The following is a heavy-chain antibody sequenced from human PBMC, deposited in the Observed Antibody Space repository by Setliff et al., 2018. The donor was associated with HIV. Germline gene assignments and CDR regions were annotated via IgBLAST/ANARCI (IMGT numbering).Heavy chain of an antibody. Sequence: CTVSGDSISSDFYWGWIRQPPGKGLEWIGSIYHSGNTYYMPSLQSRVTISVDMSKNQFSLNLNSVTAADTAVYYCARGQGCGGGCHYAFEMWGQGTMVTVSS. V-gene: IGHV4-38-2*02. D-gene: IGHD2-21*02. CDR2: IYHSGNT. CDR1: GDSISSDFY. J-gene: IGHJ3*02. CDR3: ARGQGCGGGCHYAFEM.